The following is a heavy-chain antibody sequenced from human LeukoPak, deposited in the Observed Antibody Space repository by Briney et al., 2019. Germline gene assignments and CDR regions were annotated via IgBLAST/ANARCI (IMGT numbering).Heavy chain of an antibody. CDR1: GFTFSSYA. V-gene: IGHV3-30-3*01. CDR2: ISYDGSNK. CDR3: ARDTKNTVTTFDY. J-gene: IGHJ4*02. D-gene: IGHD4-17*01. Sequence: PGRSLRLSCAASGFTFSSYAMHWVRQAPGKGLEWVAVISYDGSNKYYADSVKGRFTISRDNSKNTLYLQMNSLRAEDTAVYYCARDTKNTVTTFDYWGQGTLVTVSS.